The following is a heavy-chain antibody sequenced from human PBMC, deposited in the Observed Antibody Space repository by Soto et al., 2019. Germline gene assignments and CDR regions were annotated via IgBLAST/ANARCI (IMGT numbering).Heavy chain of an antibody. Sequence: PGGSLRLSCTGSGFTFGDYGVSWLWQAPGRGLEWVGFIRSKALGGATEYAASVKGRFTISRDDSKSIAYLQMDSLKTEDTAVYYCARLGSYSYGSYYMDVWGKGTTVTVSS. CDR2: IRSKALGGAT. CDR1: GFTFGDYG. V-gene: IGHV3-49*03. D-gene: IGHD5-18*01. CDR3: ARLGSYSYGSYYMDV. J-gene: IGHJ6*03.